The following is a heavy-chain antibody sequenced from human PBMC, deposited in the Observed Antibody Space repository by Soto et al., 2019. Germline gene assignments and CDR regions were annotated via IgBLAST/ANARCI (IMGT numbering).Heavy chain of an antibody. CDR2: ISWNSGSI. CDR3: AKDRSKSSGWPGAFDI. V-gene: IGHV3-9*01. CDR1: GFTFDDYA. Sequence: GGSLRLSCAASGFTFDDYAMHWVRQAPGKGLEWVSGISWNSGSIGYADSVKGRFTISRDNAKNSLYLQMNSLRAEDTALYYCAKDRSKSSGWPGAFDIWGQGTMVTGS. J-gene: IGHJ3*02. D-gene: IGHD6-19*01.